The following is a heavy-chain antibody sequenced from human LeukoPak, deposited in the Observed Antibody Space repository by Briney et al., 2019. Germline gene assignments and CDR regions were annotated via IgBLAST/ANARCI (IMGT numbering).Heavy chain of an antibody. J-gene: IGHJ4*02. D-gene: IGHD4-17*01. Sequence: PGGSLRLSCAASGFTFSSYWMHWVRQAPGKGLVWVSRINSDGSSTSYAGSVKGRFTISRDNAKNTLYLRMNSLRAEDTAVYYCARGGYGDRYNTPLDYWGQGTLVTVSS. V-gene: IGHV3-74*01. CDR3: ARGGYGDRYNTPLDY. CDR1: GFTFSSYW. CDR2: INSDGSST.